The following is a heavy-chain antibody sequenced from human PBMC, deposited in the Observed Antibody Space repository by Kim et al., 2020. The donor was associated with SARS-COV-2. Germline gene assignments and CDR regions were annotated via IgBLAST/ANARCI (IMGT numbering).Heavy chain of an antibody. Sequence: SETLSLTCTVSGGSISSSSYYWVWIRQPPGKGLEGVVSIYYSRSTYYNPSLKSRVTISVETSKNQFSLKLSSVTAADTAVYYCAIQARRFPVRCNWVYP. CDR2: IYYSRST. CDR3: AIQARRFPVRCNWVYP. CDR1: GGSISSSSYY. D-gene: IGHD3-10*01. V-gene: IGHV4-39*01. J-gene: IGHJ5*02.